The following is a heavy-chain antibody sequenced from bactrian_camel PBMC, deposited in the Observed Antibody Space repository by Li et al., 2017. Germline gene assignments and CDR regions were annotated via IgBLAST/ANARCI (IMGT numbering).Heavy chain of an antibody. CDR1: RFAVNSIY. J-gene: IGHJ4*01. D-gene: IGHD5*01. CDR3: SVATTSATFNY. Sequence: VQLVESGRGLVQPGGSLRLSCTSRFAVNSIYMTWVRQAPGKGLEWVSTIDKDGASSYLDSVTGRFTISQDNVKNTVYLQMNSLKPEDTALYYCSVATTSATFNYWGQGTQVTVS. CDR2: IDKDGASS. V-gene: IGHV3S40*01.